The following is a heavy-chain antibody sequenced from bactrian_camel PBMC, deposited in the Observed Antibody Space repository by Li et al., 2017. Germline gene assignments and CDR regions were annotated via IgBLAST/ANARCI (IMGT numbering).Heavy chain of an antibody. CDR3: VSFDCSRGACVGRFGS. CDR1: GFQY. Sequence: DVQLVESGGGLVQPGGSLRLSCTASGFQYVNWVRQAPGKGLEWLSAIDGDGRNTYYADSVKGQFVTSRDNAKNTVYLQMNSLKSADTALYYCVSFDCSRGACVGRFGSWGQGTQVTVS. CDR2: IDGDGRNT. V-gene: IGHV3S2*01. D-gene: IGHD2*01. J-gene: IGHJ6*01.